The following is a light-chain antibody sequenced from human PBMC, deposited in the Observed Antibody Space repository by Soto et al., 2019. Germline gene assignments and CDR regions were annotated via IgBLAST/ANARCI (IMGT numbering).Light chain of an antibody. CDR3: QQSYSTLFLT. Sequence: DLQMTQSPSSLSASVGDRVTITCRASQSISSYLNWYQQKPGKAPKLLIYAASSLQSGVPSRFSGSGSRTDFTLTISSLQPEDFATYYCQQSYSTLFLTFGGGTKVEIK. J-gene: IGKJ4*01. CDR1: QSISSY. CDR2: AAS. V-gene: IGKV1-39*01.